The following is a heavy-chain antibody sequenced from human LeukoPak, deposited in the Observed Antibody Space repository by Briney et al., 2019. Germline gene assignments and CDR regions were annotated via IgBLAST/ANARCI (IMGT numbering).Heavy chain of an antibody. V-gene: IGHV3-21*01. CDR3: ARDRLPYDFWSGYYTGRYFDY. D-gene: IGHD3-3*01. CDR1: GFTFSSYS. J-gene: IGHJ4*02. CDR2: ISSSSSYI. Sequence: GGSLRLSCAASGFTFSSYSMNWVRQAPGKGLEWVSSISSSSSYIYYADSVKGRFTISRDNAKNSLYLQMNSLRAEDTAVYYCARDRLPYDFWSGYYTGRYFDYWGQGTLVTVSS.